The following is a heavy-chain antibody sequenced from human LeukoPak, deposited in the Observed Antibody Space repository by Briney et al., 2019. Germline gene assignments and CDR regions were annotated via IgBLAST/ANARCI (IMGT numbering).Heavy chain of an antibody. CDR2: IHDSGNS. Sequence: SETLSLTCSVSGDSVSNFYWNLIRQPPGKRMEWIGNIHDSGNSKYNPSFQSRVTMSIDTSRRQLLLKLTSVTAADTAVYYCALAPNSNWFDSWGRGTLVTVSS. J-gene: IGHJ5*01. CDR3: ALAPNSNWFDS. CDR1: GDSVSNFY. D-gene: IGHD2-8*01. V-gene: IGHV4-59*08.